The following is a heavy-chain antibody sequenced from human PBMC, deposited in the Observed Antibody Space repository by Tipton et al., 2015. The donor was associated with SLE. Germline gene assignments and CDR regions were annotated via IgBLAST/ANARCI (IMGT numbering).Heavy chain of an antibody. V-gene: IGHV1-18*01. CDR3: ARDGDRRHGSHFDL. CDR2: INTYNGNT. D-gene: IGHD3-10*01. CDR1: GYTFTLHG. J-gene: IGHJ2*01. Sequence: QLVQSGGEVKKPGASVKVSCKASGYTFTLHGISWVRQAPGQGLEWMAWINTYNGNTNYAQKFQGRVTVTTDTSTTTAYMELRTLTSDDTAVYFCARDGDRRHGSHFDLWGRGTLVTVSS.